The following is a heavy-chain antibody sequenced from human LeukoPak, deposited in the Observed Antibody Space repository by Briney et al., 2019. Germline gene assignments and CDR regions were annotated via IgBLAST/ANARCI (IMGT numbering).Heavy chain of an antibody. V-gene: IGHV1-69-2*01. D-gene: IGHD1-26*01. J-gene: IGHJ4*02. CDR1: GYTFTDYY. Sequence: ASVKVSCKASGYTFTDYYIHWVQQAPGKGLQWMGRVDPEDGEIIYAEKFQDRVIITADTSTDTAYVDMSRLRSEHPAVYYCALGKWDLLARYWGQGTLVSVSS. CDR3: ALGKWDLLARY. CDR2: VDPEDGEI.